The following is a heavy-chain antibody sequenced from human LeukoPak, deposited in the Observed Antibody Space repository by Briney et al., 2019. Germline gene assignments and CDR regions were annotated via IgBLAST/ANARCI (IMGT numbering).Heavy chain of an antibody. CDR3: ARDGWYDFWSGYLDY. Sequence: GGSLRLSCAASGFTFSIYAMHWVRQAPGKGLEYVSAISSNGGSTYYANSVKGRFTISRDNSKNTLYLQMGSLRAEDMAVYYCARDGWYDFWSGYLDYWGQGTLVTVSS. D-gene: IGHD3-3*01. V-gene: IGHV3-64*01. CDR1: GFTFSIYA. J-gene: IGHJ4*02. CDR2: ISSNGGST.